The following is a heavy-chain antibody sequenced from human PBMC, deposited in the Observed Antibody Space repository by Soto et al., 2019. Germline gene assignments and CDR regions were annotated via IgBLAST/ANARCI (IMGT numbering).Heavy chain of an antibody. D-gene: IGHD2-15*01. J-gene: IGHJ4*02. CDR3: ARGHLGITTTGTWYDFDY. CDR1: GDSISSYY. V-gene: IGHV4-59*01. Sequence: TSETLSLTCTVSGDSISSYYWTWIRQPPGKGLEYIGYIYFSGRTYYNPSLKSRVTISVDTSKNQFSLKLSSVTAADTAVYYCARGHLGITTTGTWYDFDYWGQGTLV. CDR2: IYFSGRT.